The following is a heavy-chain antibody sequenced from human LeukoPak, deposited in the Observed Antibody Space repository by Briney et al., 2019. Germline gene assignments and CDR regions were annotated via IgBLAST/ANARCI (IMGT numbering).Heavy chain of an antibody. J-gene: IGHJ2*01. CDR3: ARDIRGDGYKATPTWYFDL. V-gene: IGHV1-69*04. D-gene: IGHD5-24*01. Sequence: SVKVSCKASGGTFSNYAISWVRQAPGQGLEWMGRLIPILGIANYAQKFQGRVTITADKSTNTAYMELSSLRSEDTAVYYCARDIRGDGYKATPTWYFDLWGRGTLVTVSS. CDR2: LIPILGIA. CDR1: GGTFSNYA.